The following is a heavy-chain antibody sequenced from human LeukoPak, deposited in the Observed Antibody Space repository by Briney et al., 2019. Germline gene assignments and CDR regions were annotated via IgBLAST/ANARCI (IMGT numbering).Heavy chain of an antibody. CDR1: GFTFSSYA. J-gene: IGHJ4*02. CDR2: ISGSGGST. V-gene: IGHV3-23*01. Sequence: GGSLRLSCAASGFTFSSYAMSWVRQAPGKGLEWVSAISGSGGSTYYADSVKGRFTISRDNSKNTLYLQMNSLRAEDTAVYYCAKYRKRGYSGYGFDYWGQGTLVTVSS. D-gene: IGHD5-12*01. CDR3: AKYRKRGYSGYGFDY.